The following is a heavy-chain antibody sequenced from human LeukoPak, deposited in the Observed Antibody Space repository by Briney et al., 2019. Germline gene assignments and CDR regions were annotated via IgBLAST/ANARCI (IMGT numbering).Heavy chain of an antibody. CDR1: GFTFSSYY. D-gene: IGHD1-14*01. CDR2: ITNDGRST. CDR3: ARGPGDFDASDI. V-gene: IGHV3-74*01. Sequence: GGSLRLSCAASGFTFSSYYMHWVRQAPGKGLVWVSRITNDGRSTSYADSVKGRFTISRDNVKQSLCLQMSSLRAEDTAVYYCARGPGDFDASDIWGQGTVVSVSS. J-gene: IGHJ3*02.